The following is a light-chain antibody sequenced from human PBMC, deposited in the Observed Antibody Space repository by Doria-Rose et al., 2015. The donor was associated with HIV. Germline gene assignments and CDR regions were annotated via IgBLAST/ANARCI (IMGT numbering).Light chain of an antibody. J-gene: IGKJ1*01. V-gene: IGKV3-20*01. CDR1: QSFSSTY. CDR2: DGS. CDR3: HQYGTSWT. Sequence: TQSPGTLSLSPGARATLSCRASQSFSSTYLAWYQQNPGQAPSLLIYDGSTRATDIQDRFSASGTGTDFTLAINRLEPEDFALYYWHQYGTSWTFGQGTKVEI.